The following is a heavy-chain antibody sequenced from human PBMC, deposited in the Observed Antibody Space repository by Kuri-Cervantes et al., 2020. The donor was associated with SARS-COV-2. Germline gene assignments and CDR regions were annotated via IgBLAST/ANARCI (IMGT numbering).Heavy chain of an antibody. CDR2: IYYSGST. Sequence: SETLSLTCTVSGGSISSYYWSWIRQPPGKGLECIGYIYYSGSTNYNPSLKSRVTISVDTSKNQFSLKLSSVTAADTAVYSWARRGGVVTAYYYYGMDVWGQGTTVTVSS. V-gene: IGHV4-59*01. D-gene: IGHD2-21*02. J-gene: IGHJ6*02. CDR3: ARRGGVVTAYYYYGMDV. CDR1: GGSISSYY.